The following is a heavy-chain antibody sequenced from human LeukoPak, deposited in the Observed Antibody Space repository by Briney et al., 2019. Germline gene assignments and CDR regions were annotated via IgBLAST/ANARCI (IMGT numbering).Heavy chain of an antibody. CDR3: ARGEYYYDSSGYYRSDYFDY. CDR2: IIPIFGTA. CDR1: GGTFSSYA. D-gene: IGHD3-22*01. Sequence: ASVKVSCKASGGTFSSYAISWVRQAPGQGLEWMGGIIPIFGTANYAQKFQGRVTITADESTSTAYMELSSLRSEDTAVYYCARGEYYYDSSGYYRSDYFDYWGQGTLVTVSS. J-gene: IGHJ4*02. V-gene: IGHV1-69*13.